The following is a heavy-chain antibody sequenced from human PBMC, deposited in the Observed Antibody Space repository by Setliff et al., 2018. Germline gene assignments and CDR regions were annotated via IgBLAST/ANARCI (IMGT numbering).Heavy chain of an antibody. V-gene: IGHV1-18*01. Sequence: GASVKVSCKTSGYTFTNYGITWVRQAPGQGLEWMGWINNYNTNTNYAQKLQGRVAMTTDTSTSTVYMELSSLRSEDTALYYCARGGHIRYDYYYMDVWGKGTTVTVSS. CDR3: ARGGHIRYDYYYMDV. CDR2: INNYNTNT. CDR1: GYTFTNYG. J-gene: IGHJ6*03. D-gene: IGHD5-18*01.